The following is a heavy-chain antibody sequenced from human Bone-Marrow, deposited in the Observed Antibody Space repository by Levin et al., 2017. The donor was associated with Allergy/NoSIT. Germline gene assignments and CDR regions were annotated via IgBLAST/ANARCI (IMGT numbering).Heavy chain of an antibody. CDR1: GFTFDDYA. V-gene: IGHV3-9*01. D-gene: IGHD2-15*01. CDR2: ISWNSGSR. Sequence: GGSLRLSCAASGFTFDDYAMHWVRQAPGKGLEWVSGISWNSGSRGYADSVKGRFTISRDNAKNSLYLQMNSLRPEDTALYYCARDKRAATPYYLDDWGQRTLVTVSS. J-gene: IGHJ4*02. CDR3: ARDKRAATPYYLDD.